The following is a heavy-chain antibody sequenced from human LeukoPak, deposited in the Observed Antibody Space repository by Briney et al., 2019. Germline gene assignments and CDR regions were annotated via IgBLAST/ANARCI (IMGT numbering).Heavy chain of an antibody. Sequence: SETLSLTCTVSGGSISSYYWSWIRQLPGKGLEWIGYIYYSGSTNYNPSLKSRVTISVDTSKNQFSLKLSSVTAADTAVYYCARRGSMGGSFVGAFDIWGQGTMVTVSS. CDR2: IYYSGST. J-gene: IGHJ3*02. CDR1: GGSISSYY. CDR3: ARRGSMGGSFVGAFDI. D-gene: IGHD1-26*01. V-gene: IGHV4-59*08.